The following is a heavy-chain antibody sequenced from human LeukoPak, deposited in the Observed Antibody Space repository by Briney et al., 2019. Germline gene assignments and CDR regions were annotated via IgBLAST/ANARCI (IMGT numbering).Heavy chain of an antibody. CDR3: ARVPGLRLGELSFDY. Sequence: ASVKVSCKASGYTFTSYGISWVRQAPGQGLEWMGWISAYNGNTNYAQKLQGRATMTTDTSTSTAYMELRSLRSDDTAVYYCARVPGLRLGELSFDYWGQGTLVTVSS. J-gene: IGHJ4*02. CDR2: ISAYNGNT. V-gene: IGHV1-18*01. D-gene: IGHD3-16*02. CDR1: GYTFTSYG.